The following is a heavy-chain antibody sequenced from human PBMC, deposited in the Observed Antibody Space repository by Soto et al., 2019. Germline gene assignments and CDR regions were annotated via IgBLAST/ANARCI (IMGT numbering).Heavy chain of an antibody. J-gene: IGHJ5*02. V-gene: IGHV1-3*01. CDR3: ARRYKSAGWLEP. D-gene: IGHD1-1*01. CDR1: GYSFATYA. Sequence: QVQLVQSGAEVKKLGTSVKVSCKASGYSFATYAIHWVRQAPGQGLEWMGWINPATGNTEYSDKFQDRVTFTRDTSATTAYMELRGLRSEDTAVYYCARRYKSAGWLEPWGQGTLVTVSS. CDR2: INPATGNT.